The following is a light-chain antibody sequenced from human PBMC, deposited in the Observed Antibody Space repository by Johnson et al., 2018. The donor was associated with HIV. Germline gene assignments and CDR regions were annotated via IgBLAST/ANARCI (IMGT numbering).Light chain of an antibody. V-gene: IGLV1-51*01. Sequence: QSVLTQPPSVSAAPGQKVTISCSGSSSNIGSNYVSWYQQVPGTAPKLLIYDNNKRPAGIPDRFSGSKSGTSATLGINGLPHGEEAYYYCGAWHCSLRAYVFGSGTNVTVL. CDR3: GAWHCSLRAYV. CDR1: SSNIGSNY. J-gene: IGLJ1*01. CDR2: DNN.